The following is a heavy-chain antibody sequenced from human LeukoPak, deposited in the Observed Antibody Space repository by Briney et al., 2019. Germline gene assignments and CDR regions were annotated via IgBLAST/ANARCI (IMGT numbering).Heavy chain of an antibody. Sequence: PSETLSLTCAVSGGSISTYYWTWIRQPPGKGLEWIGYIYYSGSTNYDPSLESRLTISVDTSKNQFSLKLSSVTAADTAVYYRARDQGSGIWDTALVNWGQGTLVTVSS. D-gene: IGHD5-18*01. CDR1: GGSISTYY. CDR3: ARDQGSGIWDTALVN. J-gene: IGHJ4*02. CDR2: IYYSGST. V-gene: IGHV4-59*01.